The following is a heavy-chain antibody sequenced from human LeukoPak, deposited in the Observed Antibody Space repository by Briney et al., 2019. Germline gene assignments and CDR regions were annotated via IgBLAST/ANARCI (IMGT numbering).Heavy chain of an antibody. CDR3: ARDVTYCSTTSCFFEY. CDR2: IWYDGSNK. D-gene: IGHD2-2*01. J-gene: IGHJ4*02. V-gene: IGHV3-33*08. CDR1: GFTFGSYG. Sequence: GGSLRLSCAASGFTFGSYGMHWVRQAPGKGLEWVAVIWYDGSNKYYADSVKGRFTISRDNCKNTLYLQMNRLRDEDTPVYFCARDVTYCSTTSCFFEYWGQGNLVTVFS.